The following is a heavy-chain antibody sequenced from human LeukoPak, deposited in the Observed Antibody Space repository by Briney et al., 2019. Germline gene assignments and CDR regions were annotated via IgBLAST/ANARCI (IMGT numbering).Heavy chain of an antibody. CDR1: GYTFTSYD. D-gene: IGHD6-6*01. V-gene: IGHV1-8*01. CDR3: ARGDSSSSSLDY. Sequence: EASVKVSCKASGYTFTSYDINWVRQATGQGLEWMGWMNPNSGNTGYAQKFQGRVTMTRNTSISTAYMELSSLRSEDTAVYYCARGDSSSSSLDYWGQGTLVTVSS. J-gene: IGHJ4*02. CDR2: MNPNSGNT.